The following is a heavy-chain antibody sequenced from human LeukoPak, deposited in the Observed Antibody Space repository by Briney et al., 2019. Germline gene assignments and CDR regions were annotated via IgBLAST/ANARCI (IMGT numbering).Heavy chain of an antibody. CDR2: ISYDGSNK. V-gene: IGHV3-30*04. CDR1: GFTFSSYA. J-gene: IGHJ4*02. CDR3: ARDQSHCTNGVCYTSGFDY. D-gene: IGHD2-8*01. Sequence: GGSLRLSCAASGFTFSSYAMHWVRQAPGKGLEWVAVISYDGSNKYYADSVKCRFTISRDNSKNTLYLQMNSLRAEDTAVYYCARDQSHCTNGVCYTSGFDYWGQGTLVTVSS.